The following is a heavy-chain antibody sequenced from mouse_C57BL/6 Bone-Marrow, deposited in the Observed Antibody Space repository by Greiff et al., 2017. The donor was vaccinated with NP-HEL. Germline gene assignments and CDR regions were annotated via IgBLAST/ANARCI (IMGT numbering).Heavy chain of an antibody. J-gene: IGHJ1*03. Sequence: QVQLQQSGAELVRPGTSVKMSCKASGYTFTNYWIGWAKQRPGHGLEWIGDIYPGGGYTNYNEKFKGKATLTADKSSSTAYMQFSSLTSEDSAIYYCARGSSYGYWYFDVWGTGTTVTVSA. CDR1: GYTFTNYW. CDR2: IYPGGGYT. V-gene: IGHV1-63*01. D-gene: IGHD1-1*01. CDR3: ARGSSYGYWYFDV.